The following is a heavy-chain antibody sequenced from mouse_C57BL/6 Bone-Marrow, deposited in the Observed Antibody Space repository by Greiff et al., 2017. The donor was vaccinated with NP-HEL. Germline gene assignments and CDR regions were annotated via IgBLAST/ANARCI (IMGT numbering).Heavy chain of an antibody. D-gene: IGHD2-3*01. V-gene: IGHV7-1*01. Sequence: EVKLMESGGGLVQSGRSLRLSCATSGFTFSDFYMEWVRQAPGKGLEWIAASRNKANDYTTEYSASVKGRFIVSRDTSQGILYLQMNALRAEDTAIYYCARGAPDGYYAMDYWGQGTSVTVSS. CDR1: GFTFSDFY. CDR3: ARGAPDGYYAMDY. CDR2: SRNKANDYTT. J-gene: IGHJ4*01.